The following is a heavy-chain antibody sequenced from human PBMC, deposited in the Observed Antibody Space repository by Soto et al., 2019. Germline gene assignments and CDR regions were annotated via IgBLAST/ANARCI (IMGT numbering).Heavy chain of an antibody. J-gene: IGHJ4*02. CDR1: GGSFSGYY. D-gene: IGHD2-15*01. CDR3: ARVMGVASGGPLDS. CDR2: INHVGSA. V-gene: IGHV4-34*01. Sequence: SETLSLTCAVYGGSFSGYYWSWVRQPPGKGMEWIGEINHVGSARYNPLLKSRVTISVDKAKNQFSLKMTSVTAADTAVYYCARVMGVASGGPLDSWGQGTQVTVSS.